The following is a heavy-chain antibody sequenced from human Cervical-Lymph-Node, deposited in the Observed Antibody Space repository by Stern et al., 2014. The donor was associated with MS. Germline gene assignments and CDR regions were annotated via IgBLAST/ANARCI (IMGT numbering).Heavy chain of an antibody. CDR2: ITWNSVSV. V-gene: IGHV3-9*01. Sequence: EVHLVESGGGLVQPGRSLRLSCAASGFTFDDYAMHCVRQAPGKGLEWVSGITWNSVSVGNANYGKGRFTIPRDNAKNSLYLQMNSLRGDDTALYYCAKGSGGSGYYPVALDYWGQGTLVTVSS. CDR3: AKGSGGSGYYPVALDY. CDR1: GFTFDDYA. J-gene: IGHJ4*02. D-gene: IGHD3-3*01.